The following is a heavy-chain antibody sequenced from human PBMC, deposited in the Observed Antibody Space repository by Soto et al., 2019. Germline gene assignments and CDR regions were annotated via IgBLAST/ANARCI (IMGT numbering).Heavy chain of an antibody. D-gene: IGHD5-12*01. CDR2: VYYSGST. CDR1: SGSISSYY. J-gene: IGHJ4*02. CDR3: ASSTDRDGYNSPFDY. V-gene: IGHV4-59*01. Sequence: SETLSLTCSVSSGSISSYYWSWIRQPPGKGLEWIGYVYYSGSTNYNPSLKSRVTISVDTSKNQFSLKLSSVTAADTAVYYCASSTDRDGYNSPFDYWGQGTLVTVS.